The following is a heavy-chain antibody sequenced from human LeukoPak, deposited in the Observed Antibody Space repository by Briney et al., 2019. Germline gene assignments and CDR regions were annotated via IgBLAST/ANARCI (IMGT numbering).Heavy chain of an antibody. Sequence: SETLSLTCTVSGGSIRRYYWSWIRQSPGKGLEWIGYIFYSGSTNYNPSLMSRVTISVDTSKNQFSLKLSSVTAADTAVYYCARHPTDYYHFDLWGRGTLVTISS. CDR2: IFYSGST. CDR1: GGSIRRYY. V-gene: IGHV4-59*08. J-gene: IGHJ2*01. CDR3: ARHPTDYYHFDL. D-gene: IGHD1-26*01.